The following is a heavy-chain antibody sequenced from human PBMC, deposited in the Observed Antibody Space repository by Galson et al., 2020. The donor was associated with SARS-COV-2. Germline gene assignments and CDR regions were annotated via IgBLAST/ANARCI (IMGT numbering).Heavy chain of an antibody. CDR2: IIPILGIA. J-gene: IGHJ6*02. CDR3: AGDRPRQDYYYDGMDV. V-gene: IGHV1-69*04. Sequence: SVKVSCKASGGTFSSYTISWVRQAPGQGLEWMGRIIPILGIANYAQKFQGRVTITADKSTSTAYMELSSLRSEDTAVYYCAGDRPRQDYYYDGMDVWGHGTSVTASS. CDR1: GGTFSSYT.